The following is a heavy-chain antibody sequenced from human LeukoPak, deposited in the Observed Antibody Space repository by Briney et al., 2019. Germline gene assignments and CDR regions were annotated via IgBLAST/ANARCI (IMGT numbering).Heavy chain of an antibody. CDR1: GFTVSSNY. CDR3: ASRSGSRHYYYYYGMDV. CDR2: ISGSGGST. J-gene: IGHJ6*02. D-gene: IGHD3-10*01. V-gene: IGHV3-23*01. Sequence: PGGSLRLSCAASGFTVSSNYMSWVRQAPGKGLEWVSAISGSGGSTYYADSVKGRFTISRDNSKNTLYLQMNSLRAEDTAVYYCASRSGSRHYYYYYGMDVWGQGTTVTVSS.